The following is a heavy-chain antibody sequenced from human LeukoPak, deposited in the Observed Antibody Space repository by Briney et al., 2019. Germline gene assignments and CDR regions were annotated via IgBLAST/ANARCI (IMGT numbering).Heavy chain of an antibody. V-gene: IGHV4-59*08. J-gene: IGHJ4*02. Sequence: SETLSLTCTVSGASLNSFYWSWIRQPPGKGLEWLGYIYYSGITNYNPSLKSRVTISVDTSRNQFSLKLSSVTAADTAVYYCARGMTTVTHWGQGTLVTVSS. CDR3: ARGMTTVTH. D-gene: IGHD4-11*01. CDR2: IYYSGIT. CDR1: GASLNSFY.